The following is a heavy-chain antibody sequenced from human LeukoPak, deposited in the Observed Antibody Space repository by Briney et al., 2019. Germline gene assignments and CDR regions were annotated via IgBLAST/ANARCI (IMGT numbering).Heavy chain of an antibody. J-gene: IGHJ4*02. CDR2: INPSGGST. CDR1: GYTFTSYY. D-gene: IGHD3-22*01. Sequence: ASVRVSCKASGYTFTSYYMHWVRQAPGQGLEWMGIINPSGGSTSYAQKFQGRVTMTRDTSTSTVYMELSSLRSEDTAVYYCARDGNYYDSSGYDFDYWGQGTLVTVSS. CDR3: ARDGNYYDSSGYDFDY. V-gene: IGHV1-46*01.